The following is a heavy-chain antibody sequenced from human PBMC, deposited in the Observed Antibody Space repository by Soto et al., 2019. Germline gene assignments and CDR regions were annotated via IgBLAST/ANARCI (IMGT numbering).Heavy chain of an antibody. CDR1: GFSLNNYW. J-gene: IGHJ4*02. CDR2: IYRDGTT. D-gene: IGHD5-12*01. Sequence: EVQLEESGGGLFQPGGSLRLTCAVSGFSLNNYWMHWVRQRPGKGLVWVASIYRDGTTSYADSVKGRFTISRDNAKNTVSLQMNSLKDEDTAVYYCMRGNTGYGNFDYWGQGTLVTVSS. V-gene: IGHV3-74*01. CDR3: MRGNTGYGNFDY.